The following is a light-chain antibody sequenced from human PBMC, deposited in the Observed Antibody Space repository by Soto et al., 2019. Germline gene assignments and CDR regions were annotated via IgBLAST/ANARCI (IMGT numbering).Light chain of an antibody. CDR2: AAS. CDR3: QQYISYPIT. Sequence: DIQMTQSPSSLSASVGDRVTITCRASQDINNYLAWFQQKPGKAPKSLISAASSLQSGVPSKFSGSGSGTDFTLTISSLQPEDSATYFCQQYISYPITFGQGTRLEI. V-gene: IGKV1-16*02. CDR1: QDINNY. J-gene: IGKJ5*01.